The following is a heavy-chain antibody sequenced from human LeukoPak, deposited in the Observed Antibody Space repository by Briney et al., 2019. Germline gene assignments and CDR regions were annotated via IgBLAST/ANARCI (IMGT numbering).Heavy chain of an antibody. CDR3: ATVRWGSGYSIDY. D-gene: IGHD3-22*01. CDR2: IYHSGST. CDR1: GGSISSSNW. Sequence: PSETLSLTCAVSGGSISSSNWWWWVRQPPGRGLEWIGVIYHSGSTNYNPSLKSRVTISVDKPKNQFSLQLSSVNAADTAVYYCATVRWGSGYSIDYWGQGTLVTVSS. V-gene: IGHV4-4*02. J-gene: IGHJ4*02.